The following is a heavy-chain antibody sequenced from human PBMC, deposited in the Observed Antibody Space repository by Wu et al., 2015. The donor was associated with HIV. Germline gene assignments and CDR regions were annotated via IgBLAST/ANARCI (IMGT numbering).Heavy chain of an antibody. Sequence: QVQLVQSGAEMKKPGASVKVSCKASGYNFTNYDINWVKLSPGQGLEWMGWINPNSGGTNYAQKFQGRVTMTRDTSISTAYMELSRLRSDDTAVYYCARDMGHEGRQWLVQPGAFDIWGQGTMVTVSS. CDR2: INPNSGGT. CDR1: GYNFTNYD. CDR3: ARDMGHEGRQWLVQPGAFDI. D-gene: IGHD6-19*01. J-gene: IGHJ3*02. V-gene: IGHV1-2*02.